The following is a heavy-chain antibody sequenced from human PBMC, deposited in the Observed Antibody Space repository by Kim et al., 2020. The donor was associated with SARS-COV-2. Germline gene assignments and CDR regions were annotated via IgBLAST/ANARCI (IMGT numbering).Heavy chain of an antibody. V-gene: IGHV4-4*02. Sequence: SETLSLTCAVSGGSISSSNWWSWVRQPPGKGLEWIGEIYHSGSTNYNPSLKSRVTISVDKSKNQFSLKLSSVTAADTAVYYCARDGGGSYGGNSTIYYYYGMDVWGQGTTVTVSS. CDR1: GGSISSSNW. CDR3: ARDGGGSYGGNSTIYYYYGMDV. CDR2: IYHSGST. D-gene: IGHD4-17*01. J-gene: IGHJ6*02.